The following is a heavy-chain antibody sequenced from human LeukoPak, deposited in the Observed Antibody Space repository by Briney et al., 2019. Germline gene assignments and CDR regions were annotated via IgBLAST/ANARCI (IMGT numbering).Heavy chain of an antibody. CDR2: IYYSGSA. Sequence: PSETLSLTCTVSGGSISSSGYYWGWSRQPPGKGLECIGYIYYSGSASYNPSLKSRVTISVDTTKNQLSLKLMSVTTADTAVYYCARRPRGPDYWGQGILVTVSS. V-gene: IGHV4-61*05. CDR3: ARRPRGPDY. J-gene: IGHJ4*02. CDR1: GGSISSSGYY. D-gene: IGHD3-10*01.